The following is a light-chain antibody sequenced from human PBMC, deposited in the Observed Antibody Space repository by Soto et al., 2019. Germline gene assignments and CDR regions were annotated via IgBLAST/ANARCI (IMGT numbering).Light chain of an antibody. V-gene: IGKV3-15*01. CDR2: GAT. CDR3: QQYNNWPRT. CDR1: QSVSSY. Sequence: EIVMTQSPATLSVSLGERATLSCRASQSVSSYLAWYQQKPGQAPRLLIHGATTRATGIPARFSGSGSGTEFTLTISSLQSEDFAVYYCQQYNNWPRTFGQGTKVDIK. J-gene: IGKJ1*01.